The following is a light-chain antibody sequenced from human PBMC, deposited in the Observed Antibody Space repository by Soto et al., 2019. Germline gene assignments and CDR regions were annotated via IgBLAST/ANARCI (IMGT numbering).Light chain of an antibody. CDR2: DAS. J-gene: IGKJ5*01. CDR1: QSVTSNY. CDR3: PQAAPSPIP. V-gene: IGKV3D-20*01. Sequence: VRRESQATLSLSPGERATLSCASSQSVTSNYLAWYQQKPGLAPRLLIYDASIRATGIPDRFSGSGSGTDFTLTISRLEPEDFAVYYCPQAAPSPIPFGQGTRLEI.